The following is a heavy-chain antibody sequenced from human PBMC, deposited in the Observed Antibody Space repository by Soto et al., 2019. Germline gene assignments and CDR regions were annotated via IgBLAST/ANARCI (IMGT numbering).Heavy chain of an antibody. J-gene: IGHJ6*02. V-gene: IGHV4-59*01. Sequence: SETLSLTCTVSGGSISSYYWSWIRQPPGKGLEWIGYIYYSGSTNYNPSLKSRVTISVDTSKNQFSLKLSSVTAADTAVYYCARDLAVRWFGEDYYYYGMDVWGQGTTVTVSS. D-gene: IGHD3-10*01. CDR3: ARDLAVRWFGEDYYYYGMDV. CDR1: GGSISSYY. CDR2: IYYSGST.